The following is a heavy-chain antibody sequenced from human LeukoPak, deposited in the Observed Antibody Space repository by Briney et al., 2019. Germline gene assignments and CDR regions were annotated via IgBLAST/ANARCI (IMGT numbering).Heavy chain of an antibody. CDR3: ARVNGSFDP. CDR1: GGSISSYY. J-gene: IGHJ5*02. CDR2: IYYSGST. Sequence: SETLSLTCTVSGGSISSYYWSWVRQPPGKGLEWIGYIYYSGSTNYNPSLKSRVPISVDPSNTQFSLTLSSVTAPDTAVYYCARVNGSFDPWGQGTLVTVSS. V-gene: IGHV4-59*12.